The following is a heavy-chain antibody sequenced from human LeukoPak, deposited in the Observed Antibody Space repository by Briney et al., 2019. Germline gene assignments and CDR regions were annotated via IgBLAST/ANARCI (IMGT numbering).Heavy chain of an antibody. Sequence: PSETLSLTCAVYGGSFSGYYWSWIRQPPGKGLEWIGEINHSGSTNYNPSLKSRVTIPVDTSKNQFSLKLSSVTAADTAVYYCARGYYDSSGDAFDIWGQGTMVTVSS. D-gene: IGHD3-22*01. V-gene: IGHV4-34*01. J-gene: IGHJ3*02. CDR3: ARGYYDSSGDAFDI. CDR1: GGSFSGYY. CDR2: INHSGST.